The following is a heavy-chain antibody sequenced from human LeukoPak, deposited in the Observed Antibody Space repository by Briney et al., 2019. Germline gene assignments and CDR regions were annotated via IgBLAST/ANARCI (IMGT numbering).Heavy chain of an antibody. CDR2: VSNSGDYI. CDR3: ARALIGYYFDY. CDR1: GFTVSNNY. Sequence: GGSLRLSCAASGFTVSNNYMNWVRQAPGKGLEWVSSVSNSGDYIHYADSVKGRFTISRDNSKNSLYLQMNSLRAEDTAVYYCARALIGYYFDYWGQGTLVTVSS. V-gene: IGHV3-21*06. D-gene: IGHD2-8*01. J-gene: IGHJ4*02.